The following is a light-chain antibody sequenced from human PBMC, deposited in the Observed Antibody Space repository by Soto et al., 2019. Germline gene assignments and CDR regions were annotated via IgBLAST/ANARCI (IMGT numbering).Light chain of an antibody. CDR2: DAS. CDR1: QSISSW. Sequence: TLTVSAGESAPLSCRASQSISSWLAWYQQKPGKAPKLLIYDASSLESGVPSRFSGSGSGTEFTLTISSLQPDDFATYYCQQYNSYSGTFGQGTKVDIK. J-gene: IGKJ1*01. V-gene: IGKV1-5*01. CDR3: QQYNSYSGT.